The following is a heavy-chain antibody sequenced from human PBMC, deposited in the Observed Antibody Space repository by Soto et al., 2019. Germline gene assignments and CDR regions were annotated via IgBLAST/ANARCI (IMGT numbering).Heavy chain of an antibody. D-gene: IGHD3-10*01. CDR3: ARLGHDTSLLWFGELSGGYYYYYMDV. J-gene: IGHJ6*03. Sequence: ASVKVSCKASGYTFTSYDINWVRQATGQGLEWMGWMNPNSGNTGYAQKFQGRVTMTRNTSISTAYMELSSLRSEDTAVYYCARLGHDTSLLWFGELSGGYYYYYMDVWGKGTTVTVSS. V-gene: IGHV1-8*01. CDR2: MNPNSGNT. CDR1: GYTFTSYD.